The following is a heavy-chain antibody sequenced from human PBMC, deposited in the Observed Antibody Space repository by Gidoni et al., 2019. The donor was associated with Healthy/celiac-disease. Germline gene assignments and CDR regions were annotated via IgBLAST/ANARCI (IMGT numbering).Heavy chain of an antibody. CDR3: ARDWGGDTAMVGAFDI. Sequence: QVQLQESGPGLVKPSETLSLTCTVSGGSISSYYWSWIRQPPGKGLEWIGYIYYSGSTNYNPSLKSRVTISVDTSKNQFSLKLGSVTAADTAGYYCARDWGGDTAMVGAFDIWGQGTMVTVSS. V-gene: IGHV4-59*01. D-gene: IGHD5-18*01. CDR1: GGSISSYY. CDR2: IYYSGST. J-gene: IGHJ3*02.